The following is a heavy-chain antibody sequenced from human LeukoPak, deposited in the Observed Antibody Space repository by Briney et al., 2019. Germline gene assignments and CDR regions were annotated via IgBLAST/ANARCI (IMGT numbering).Heavy chain of an antibody. CDR2: ISGGSTTI. CDR3: ARETTPAVEHIPQGDV. CDR1: GFTFGSYG. D-gene: IGHD2-21*01. J-gene: IGHJ6*04. Sequence: GGSLRLSCAVSGFTFGSYGMNWVRQAPGKGLEWVSYISGGSTTIYYADSVKGRFTISRDNAKNSLYLQMNSLRAEDTAVYYCARETTPAVEHIPQGDVWGKGTTVTVSS. V-gene: IGHV3-48*01.